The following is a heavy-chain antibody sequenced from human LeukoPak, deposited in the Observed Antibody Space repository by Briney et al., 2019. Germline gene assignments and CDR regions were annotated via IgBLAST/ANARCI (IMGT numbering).Heavy chain of an antibody. CDR2: IYTSGST. D-gene: IGHD3-16*01. Sequence: SETLSLTCTVSGGSISSGSYYWSWIRQPAGKGLEWIGRIYTSGSTNYNPSLKSRVTISVDTSKNQFSLKLSSVTAADTAVYYCARDLPKGPRLGELWDYWGQGTLVTVSS. CDR1: GGSISSGSYY. V-gene: IGHV4-61*02. CDR3: ARDLPKGPRLGELWDY. J-gene: IGHJ4*02.